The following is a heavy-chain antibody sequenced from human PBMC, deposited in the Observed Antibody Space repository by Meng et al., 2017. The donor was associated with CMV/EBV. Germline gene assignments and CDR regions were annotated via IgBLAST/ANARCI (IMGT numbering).Heavy chain of an antibody. CDR2: ISGSGGST. J-gene: IGHJ6*02. V-gene: IGHV3-23*01. D-gene: IGHD5-24*01. CDR3: AKGSPRRLQHYYYYGMDV. CDR1: GFTFSSYA. Sequence: GGSLRLSCAASGFTFSSYAMSWVRQAPGKGLEWVSAISGSGGSTYYADSVKGRFTISRDNSKNPLYLQMNSLRAEDTAVYYCAKGSPRRLQHYYYYGMDVWGQGTMVTVSS.